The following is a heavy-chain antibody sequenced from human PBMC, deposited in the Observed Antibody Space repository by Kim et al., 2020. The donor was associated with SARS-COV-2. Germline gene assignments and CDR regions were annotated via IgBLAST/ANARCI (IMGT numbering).Heavy chain of an antibody. CDR3: ARDRVEGAYDCSSTSCYKDYGMDV. J-gene: IGHJ6*02. D-gene: IGHD2-2*01. CDR2: IYYSGST. V-gene: IGHV4-39*07. Sequence: SETLSLTCTVSGGSISSSSYYWGWIRQPPGKGLEWIGSIYYSGSTYYNPSLKSRVTISVDTSKNQFSLKLSSVTAADTAVYYCARDRVEGAYDCSSTSCYKDYGMDVWGQGTTVTVSS. CDR1: GGSISSSSYY.